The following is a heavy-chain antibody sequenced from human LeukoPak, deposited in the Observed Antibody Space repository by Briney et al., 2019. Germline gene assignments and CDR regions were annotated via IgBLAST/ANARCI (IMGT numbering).Heavy chain of an antibody. D-gene: IGHD3-22*01. CDR1: GFTFSSYA. V-gene: IGHV3-30-3*01. CDR2: ISYDGSNK. Sequence: GGSLRLSCAASGFTFSSYAMHWVRQAPGKGLEWGAVISYDGSNKYYADSVKGRFTISRDNSKNTLYLQMNSLRAEDTAVYYCASLLGYYDSSGYSDYWGQGTLVTVSS. CDR3: ASLLGYYDSSGYSDY. J-gene: IGHJ4*02.